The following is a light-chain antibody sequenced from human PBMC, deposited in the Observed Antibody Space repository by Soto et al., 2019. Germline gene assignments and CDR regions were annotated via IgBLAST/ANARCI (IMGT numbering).Light chain of an antibody. CDR3: ASYTIITTLYV. V-gene: IGLV2-14*01. J-gene: IGLJ1*01. Sequence: QSALTQPASVSGSPGQSITISCTGSSSDVGGYDYVTWYQHHPGKGPKLILYEVSNRPSGVSDRFSGSKSGNTASLSISGLQAEDEADYYCASYTIITTLYVFGTGTKVTVL. CDR2: EVS. CDR1: SSDVGGYDY.